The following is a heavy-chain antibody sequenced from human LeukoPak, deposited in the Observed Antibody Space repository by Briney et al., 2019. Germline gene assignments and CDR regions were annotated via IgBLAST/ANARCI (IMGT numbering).Heavy chain of an antibody. CDR1: GYTFSGYF. CDR3: ARVGTDTAMGIDH. V-gene: IGHV1-2*02. Sequence: GASVKVSCKASGYTFSGYFLHWVRQAPGQGLECMGWIKSNSGVTKYAQKFQGRVTMTRDTSINTAYMELRRLRPDDTAVYYCARVGTDTAMGIDHWGQGTLVTVSS. CDR2: IKSNSGVT. J-gene: IGHJ4*02. D-gene: IGHD5-18*01.